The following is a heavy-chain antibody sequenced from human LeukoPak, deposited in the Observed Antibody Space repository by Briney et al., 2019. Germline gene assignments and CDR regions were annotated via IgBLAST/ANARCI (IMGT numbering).Heavy chain of an antibody. V-gene: IGHV3-23*01. Sequence: GGSLRLSCAASGFTFSSYAMSWVRQAPGKGLEWVSAISGSGGSTYYADSVKGRFTISRDNSKNTLYLQMNSLRAEDTVVYYCAKSVVRGVTYLNFDYWGQGTLVTVSS. CDR2: ISGSGGST. D-gene: IGHD3-10*01. CDR1: GFTFSSYA. J-gene: IGHJ4*02. CDR3: AKSVVRGVTYLNFDY.